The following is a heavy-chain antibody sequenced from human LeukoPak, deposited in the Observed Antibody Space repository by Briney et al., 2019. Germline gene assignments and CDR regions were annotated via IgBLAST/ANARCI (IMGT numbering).Heavy chain of an antibody. D-gene: IGHD4-17*01. J-gene: IGHJ6*03. V-gene: IGHV3-23*01. CDR2: VSATGYTT. CDR3: ARVGNGDYRYYFYMDV. CDR1: GFTFSNYG. Sequence: GGTLRLSCVASGFTFSNYGMSWVRQAPGKGLEWVSYVSATGYTTSYADSVKGRFTISRDNSKNTLYLQMNSLRAEDTAVYYCARVGNGDYRYYFYMDVWGKGTTVTISS.